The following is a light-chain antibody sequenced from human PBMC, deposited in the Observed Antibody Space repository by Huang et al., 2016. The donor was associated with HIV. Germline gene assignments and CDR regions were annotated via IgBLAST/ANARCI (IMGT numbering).Light chain of an antibody. CDR1: QSVCHTSNSDNY. J-gene: IGKJ2*01. Sequence: DIVMTQSPDSLPVSLGARATINCKSSQSVCHTSNSDNYLSAYQQKPGQPPTLLIYGASTRESGVPDRFSGSGSGTDFTLTISSLQAEDVAVYYCQQYYSTPYTFGQGTKLEIK. CDR2: GAS. V-gene: IGKV4-1*01. CDR3: QQYYSTPYT.